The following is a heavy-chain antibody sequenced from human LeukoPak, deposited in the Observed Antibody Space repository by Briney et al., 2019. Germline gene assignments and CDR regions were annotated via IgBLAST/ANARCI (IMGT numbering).Heavy chain of an antibody. Sequence: PSETLSLTCTVSGGSISSSGFYWGWIRQPPGKGLEWIGTIYYSGSTYYKPSLKSRVTISVDTSKNQFSLKLNSVTAADTAVYYCARQLGQQLVLGSYYYMGVWGKGTTVTVSS. CDR3: ARQLGQQLVLGSYYYMGV. CDR1: GGSISSSGFY. J-gene: IGHJ6*03. V-gene: IGHV4-39*01. D-gene: IGHD6-13*01. CDR2: IYYSGST.